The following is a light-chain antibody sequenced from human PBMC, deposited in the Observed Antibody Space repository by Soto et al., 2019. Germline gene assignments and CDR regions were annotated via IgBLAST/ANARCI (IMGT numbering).Light chain of an antibody. CDR1: QNIGLN. Sequence: EMVLTQSPATLSLSPGESATLSCRASQNIGLNFAWYQQKSGKPPRLLIHTASSMANGIPPRFIGSGSRTDFTLTISSLEPADIAVYYCQERGRWPRATFGGGTKVEMK. V-gene: IGKV3-11*01. CDR2: TAS. J-gene: IGKJ4*01. CDR3: QERGRWPRAT.